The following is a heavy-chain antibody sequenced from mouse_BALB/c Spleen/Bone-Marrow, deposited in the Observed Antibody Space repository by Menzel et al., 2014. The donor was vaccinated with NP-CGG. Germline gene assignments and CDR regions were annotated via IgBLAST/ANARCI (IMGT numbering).Heavy chain of an antibody. V-gene: IGHV1-85*01. CDR3: ARRVYYDYDGGAWFAY. J-gene: IGHJ3*01. CDR1: DYTFTSYD. D-gene: IGHD2-4*01. Sequence: QVQLKHSGAELVKPGASVKLSCEASDYTFTSYDINWVRQRPEQGLEWIGWIFPGDGSTKYNEKFKSKATLTTDKSSSTAYMQLSRLTSEDSAVYFCARRVYYDYDGGAWFAYWGQGTLVTVSA. CDR2: IFPGDGST.